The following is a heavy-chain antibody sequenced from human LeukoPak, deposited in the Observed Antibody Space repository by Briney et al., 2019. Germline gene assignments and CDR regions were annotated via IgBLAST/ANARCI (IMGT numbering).Heavy chain of an antibody. CDR2: IIHSGST. CDR1: GGSFSGYY. CDR3: ARGHSPVTTKVSYFQH. J-gene: IGHJ1*01. D-gene: IGHD4-17*01. V-gene: IGHV4-34*01. Sequence: SETLSLTCAVYGGSFSGYYWSWIRQPPGKGLEWIGEIIHSGSTNYNPSLKMRVTILLNTYKNQFSLKLNPVTAADTAVYYCARGHSPVTTKVSYFQHWGQGTLVTVST.